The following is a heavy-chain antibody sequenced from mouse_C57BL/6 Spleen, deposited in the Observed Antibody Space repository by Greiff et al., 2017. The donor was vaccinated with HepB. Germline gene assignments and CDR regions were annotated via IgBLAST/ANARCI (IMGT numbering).Heavy chain of an antibody. Sequence: EVKVEESGGGLVKPGGSLKLSCAASGFTFSDYGMHWVRQAPEKGLEWVAYISSGSSTIYYADTVKGRFNISRDNAKNTLFLQMTSLRSEDTAMYYCARDYAEYYYAMDYWGQGTSVTVSS. CDR2: ISSGSSTI. CDR3: ARDYAEYYYAMDY. CDR1: GFTFSDYG. J-gene: IGHJ4*01. V-gene: IGHV5-17*01. D-gene: IGHD2-4*01.